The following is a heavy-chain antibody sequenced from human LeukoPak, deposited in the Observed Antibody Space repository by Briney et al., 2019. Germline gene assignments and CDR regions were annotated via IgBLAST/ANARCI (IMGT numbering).Heavy chain of an antibody. CDR1: GGSISSYY. CDR2: SYYAGST. Sequence: SETLSLTCTVSGGSISSYYWSWIRQPPGKGLEWIGYSYYAGSTNYNPSLESRVTISVDTSKNQFSLKLSSVTAADTAVYYCARAFSSGWYPYSIGGLWFDYWGQRTLVTVSS. D-gene: IGHD6-19*01. V-gene: IGHV4-59*01. CDR3: ARAFSSGWYPYSIGGLWFDY. J-gene: IGHJ4*02.